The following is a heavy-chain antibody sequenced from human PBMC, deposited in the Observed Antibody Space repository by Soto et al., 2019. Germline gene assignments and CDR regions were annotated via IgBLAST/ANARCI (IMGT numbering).Heavy chain of an antibody. D-gene: IGHD3-16*01. J-gene: IGHJ2*01. CDR1: GFTFSTYG. Sequence: QVQVVESGGGVVQPGRSLRLSCAASGFTFSTYGMHWVRQAPGKGLEWVAVTSYDGSNKYYADSVKGRFTISRDNSKNTLYVQMNSLRAEDTDVYYCVKGATGGPRGYFDLWGRGTLVTVSS. CDR3: VKGATGGPRGYFDL. CDR2: TSYDGSNK. V-gene: IGHV3-30*18.